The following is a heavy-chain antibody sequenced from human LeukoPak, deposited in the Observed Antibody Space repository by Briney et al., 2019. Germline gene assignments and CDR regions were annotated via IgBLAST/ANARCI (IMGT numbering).Heavy chain of an antibody. J-gene: IGHJ4*02. V-gene: IGHV4-4*02. CDR1: GGSISSSNW. D-gene: IGHD5-18*01. CDR2: VYHSGSS. Sequence: SETLSLTCAVSGGSISSSNWWNWVRQPPGKGLEWIGEVYHSGSSNYNPSLKSRVTISVDTSKNQFSLKLSSVTAADTAVYYCARGSYGYYPLDYWGQGTLVTVSS. CDR3: ARGSYGYYPLDY.